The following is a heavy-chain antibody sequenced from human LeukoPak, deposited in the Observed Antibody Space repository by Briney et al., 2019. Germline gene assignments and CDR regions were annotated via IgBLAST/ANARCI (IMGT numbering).Heavy chain of an antibody. CDR1: GYTFTSYY. CDR2: INPSGGST. Sequence: ASVKVSCKASGYTFTSYYMHWVRQAPGQGLEWMGIINPSGGSTSYAQKFQGRVTITADESTSTAYMELSSLRSEDTAVYYCARSLSYYGSGSTCWGQGTLVTVSS. D-gene: IGHD3-10*01. J-gene: IGHJ4*02. CDR3: ARSLSYYGSGSTC. V-gene: IGHV1-46*01.